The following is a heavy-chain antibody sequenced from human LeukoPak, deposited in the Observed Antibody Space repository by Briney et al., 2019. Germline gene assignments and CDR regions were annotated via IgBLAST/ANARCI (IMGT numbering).Heavy chain of an antibody. Sequence: ASVKVSCKASGYTFTSYAMHWVRQTPGQRLEWMGWINAGNGNTKYSQKFQGRVTITRDTSASTAYMELSSLRSEDTAVYYCAGVLLWFGESNWFDPWGHGTLVTVSS. J-gene: IGHJ5*02. V-gene: IGHV1-3*01. CDR3: AGVLLWFGESNWFDP. CDR2: INAGNGNT. D-gene: IGHD3-10*01. CDR1: GYTFTSYA.